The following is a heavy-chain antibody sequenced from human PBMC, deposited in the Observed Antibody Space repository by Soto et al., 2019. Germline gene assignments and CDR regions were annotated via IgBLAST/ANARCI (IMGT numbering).Heavy chain of an antibody. Sequence: SETLSLTCAVSSGSISRSNWWSWVRQPPGKGLEWIGEIYHSGSTNYNPSLKSRVTISVDKSKNQFSLKLGSVTAADTAVYYCARGGVGYCSGGSCYSGDYYYYYYMDVWGKGTTVTVSS. CDR3: ARGGVGYCSGGSCYSGDYYYYYYMDV. J-gene: IGHJ6*03. D-gene: IGHD2-15*01. CDR1: SGSISRSNW. V-gene: IGHV4-4*02. CDR2: IYHSGST.